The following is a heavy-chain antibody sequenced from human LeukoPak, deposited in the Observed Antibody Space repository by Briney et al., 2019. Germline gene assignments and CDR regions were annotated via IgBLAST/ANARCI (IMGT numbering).Heavy chain of an antibody. CDR1: GGTFSSYA. Sequence: SVKVSCKASGGTFSSYAISWVRQAPGQGLEWMGRIIPILGIANYAQKFQGRVTITADKSTSTAYMELSSLRSEDTAVYYCARGLRWGIAAAGHYYYGMDVWGQGTTVTVSS. D-gene: IGHD6-13*01. J-gene: IGHJ6*02. CDR2: IIPILGIA. CDR3: ARGLRWGIAAAGHYYYGMDV. V-gene: IGHV1-69*04.